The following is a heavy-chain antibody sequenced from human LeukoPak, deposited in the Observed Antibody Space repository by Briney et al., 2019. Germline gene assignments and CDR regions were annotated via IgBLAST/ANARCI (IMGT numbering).Heavy chain of an antibody. Sequence: ASVKVSCKASGGTFSSYAISWVRQAPGQGLEWMGGIIPIFGTANYAQKFQGRVTITADESTSTAYMELSSLRSEDTAVYYCARSPSGAGGCSGYQFPWYFDYWGQGTLVTVSS. V-gene: IGHV1-69*13. CDR1: GGTFSSYA. D-gene: IGHD5-12*01. CDR2: IIPIFGTA. J-gene: IGHJ4*02. CDR3: ARSPSGAGGCSGYQFPWYFDY.